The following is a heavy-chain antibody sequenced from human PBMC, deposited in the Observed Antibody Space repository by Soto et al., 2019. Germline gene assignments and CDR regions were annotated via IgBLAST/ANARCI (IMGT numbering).Heavy chain of an antibody. D-gene: IGHD2-15*01. J-gene: IGHJ4*02. Sequence: GGSLRLSCAASGFSFRNYGMHWVRQAPGKGLEWVAVISYEGSRISYAASVKGRFTISRDNSKNAVFLQMNRLTPDDTAVYSCAKDHGGGNFFLYFDLWGQGTLVTAPQ. CDR2: ISYEGSRI. CDR1: GFSFRNYG. V-gene: IGHV3-30*18. CDR3: AKDHGGGNFFLYFDL.